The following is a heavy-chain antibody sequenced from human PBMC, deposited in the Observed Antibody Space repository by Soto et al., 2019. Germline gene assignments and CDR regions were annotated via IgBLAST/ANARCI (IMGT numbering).Heavy chain of an antibody. Sequence: SETLSLTCAVYGGSFSGYYWSWIRQPPGKGLEWIGEINHSGSTNYNPSLKSRVTISVDTSKNQFSLKLSSVTAADTAVYYCARGLQVVAAAAQYYYYYYYYMDVWGKGTTVTVSS. D-gene: IGHD6-13*01. CDR3: ARGLQVVAAAAQYYYYYYYYMDV. V-gene: IGHV4-34*01. J-gene: IGHJ6*03. CDR1: GGSFSGYY. CDR2: INHSGST.